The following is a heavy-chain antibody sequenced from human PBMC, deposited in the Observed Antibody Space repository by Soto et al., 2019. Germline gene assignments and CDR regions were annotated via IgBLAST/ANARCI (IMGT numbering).Heavy chain of an antibody. CDR2: IYYTGKT. J-gene: IGHJ5*02. CDR1: GDYIHVGGYY. CDR3: GRDLTSNANCIDP. D-gene: IGHD2-2*01. Sequence: QVQLQESGPGLVKPSQTLSLTCSVSGDYIHVGGYYWTWIRKRPGNGLEWMGYIYYTGKTYYNPSLESRLTMSVDRSKNQFSLRLTSVTAADTAVYFCGRDLTSNANCIDPWGQGTLVTVSS. V-gene: IGHV4-30-4*01.